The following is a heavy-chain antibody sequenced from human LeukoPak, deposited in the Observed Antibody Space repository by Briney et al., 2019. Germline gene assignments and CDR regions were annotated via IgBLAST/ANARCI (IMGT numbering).Heavy chain of an antibody. Sequence: ASVKVSCKASGYTFTGYYMHWVRQAPGQGLEWMGWINPNSGGTNYAQKFQGWVTMTRDTSISTAYMELSRLRSDDTAVYYCARDSEFDCGGDCDNWFDPWGQGTLVTVSS. V-gene: IGHV1-2*04. CDR1: GYTFTGYY. J-gene: IGHJ5*02. D-gene: IGHD2-21*02. CDR2: INPNSGGT. CDR3: ARDSEFDCGGDCDNWFDP.